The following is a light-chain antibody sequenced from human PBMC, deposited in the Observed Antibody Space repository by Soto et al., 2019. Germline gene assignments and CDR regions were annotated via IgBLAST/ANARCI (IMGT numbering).Light chain of an antibody. J-gene: IGKJ4*01. V-gene: IGKV1-16*01. CDR2: AAF. Sequence: DIQMTQSPSSLSASVGDRVTITCRASQGISNSLAWFQQKPGKAPKSLIYAAFNLQTGVPSRFSGSGSGTEFTLTINSLQPDDFATYYCQQYNSYSPLTFGGGTKVDIK. CDR3: QQYNSYSPLT. CDR1: QGISNS.